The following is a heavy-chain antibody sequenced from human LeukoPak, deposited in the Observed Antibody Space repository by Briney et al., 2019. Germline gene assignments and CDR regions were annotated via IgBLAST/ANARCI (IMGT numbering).Heavy chain of an antibody. CDR3: ARDIEGGLYYDFWSGPNYYYGMDV. V-gene: IGHV3-30*03. CDR2: ISYDGSNK. J-gene: IGHJ6*02. D-gene: IGHD3-3*01. Sequence: TGRSLRLSCAASGFTFSSYGMHWVRQAPGKGLEWVAVISYDGSNKYYADSVKGRFTISRDNAKNSLYLQMNSLRAEDTAVYYCARDIEGGLYYDFWSGPNYYYGMDVWGQGTTVTVSS. CDR1: GFTFSSYG.